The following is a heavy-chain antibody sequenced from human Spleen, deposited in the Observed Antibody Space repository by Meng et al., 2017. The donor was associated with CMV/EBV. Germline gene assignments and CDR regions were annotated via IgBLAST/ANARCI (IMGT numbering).Heavy chain of an antibody. CDR3: AKALGYCSSTSCYKDYGMDV. J-gene: IGHJ6*02. CDR2: IYSDGSSA. V-gene: IGHV3-23*05. Sequence: GESLKISCAASGFTFRSYAMSWVRQAPGKGLEYVSTIYSDGSSAYYADSVKGRFTISRDNSKNTLYLQMNSLRAEDTAVYYCAKALGYCSSTSCYKDYGMDVWGQGTTVTVSS. D-gene: IGHD2-2*02. CDR1: GFTFRSYA.